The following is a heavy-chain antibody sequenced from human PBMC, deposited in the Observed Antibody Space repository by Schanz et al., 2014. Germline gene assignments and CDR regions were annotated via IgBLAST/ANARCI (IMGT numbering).Heavy chain of an antibody. CDR1: GGSISSATYY. V-gene: IGHV4-61*02. Sequence: QVQLQESGPGLVKPSQTLSLTCTVSGGSISSATYYWSWVRQPAGKGLEWIGRIYSRGSSTYNPPLKSRVPISVDTSKTHFSLTLTSLTAADTAVYYCARDTTWRLDLWGRGTLVTVSS. CDR3: ARDTTWRLDL. D-gene: IGHD1-1*01. J-gene: IGHJ2*01. CDR2: IYSRGSS.